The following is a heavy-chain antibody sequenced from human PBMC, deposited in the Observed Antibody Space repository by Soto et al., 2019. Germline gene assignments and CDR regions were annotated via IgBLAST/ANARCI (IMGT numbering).Heavy chain of an antibody. CDR1: GFTFSSYG. Sequence: VGSLRLSCAASGFTFSSYGMHWVRQAPGKGLEWVAVIWYDGSNKYYADSVKVRFTISRDNSKNTLYLQMNSLRAADTAVYYCARCIAVAVTWFDYWGQGTLVTVSS. CDR2: IWYDGSNK. D-gene: IGHD6-19*01. V-gene: IGHV3-33*01. CDR3: ARCIAVAVTWFDY. J-gene: IGHJ4*02.